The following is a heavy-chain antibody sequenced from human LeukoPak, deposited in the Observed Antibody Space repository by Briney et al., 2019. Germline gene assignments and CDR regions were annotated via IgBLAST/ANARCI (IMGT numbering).Heavy chain of an antibody. J-gene: IGHJ4*02. CDR2: INPNTGGT. Sequence: GASVKVSCKASGYTFTGYYMHWVRQAPGQGLEWMGRINPNTGGTNYAQKFQGRVTMTRDTSMSTAYMELSRLRFEDTAVYYCAGSGVMGSFGDYWGQGTLVTVSS. CDR1: GYTFTGYY. CDR3: AGSGVMGSFGDY. D-gene: IGHD1-26*01. V-gene: IGHV1-2*06.